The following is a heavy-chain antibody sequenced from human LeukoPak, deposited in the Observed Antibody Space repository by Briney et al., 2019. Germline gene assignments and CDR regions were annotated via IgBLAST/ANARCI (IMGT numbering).Heavy chain of an antibody. CDR1: GFTFSSYA. CDR2: IPSSGPIT. V-gene: IGHV3-23*01. Sequence: GGSLRLSCAASGFTFSSYAMSWVRQAPGKGLEWVSGIPSSGPITYYADSVKGRFTIFRDNSENTLYLQMNSLRAEDTAVYYCAKSKETYNFYGMDVWGQGTTVTVSS. J-gene: IGHJ6*02. CDR3: AKSKETYNFYGMDV.